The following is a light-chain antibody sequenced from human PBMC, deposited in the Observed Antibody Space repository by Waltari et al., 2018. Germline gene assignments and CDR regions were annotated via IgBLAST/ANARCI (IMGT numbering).Light chain of an antibody. V-gene: IGKV1-5*01. J-gene: IGKJ2*01. Sequence: IAMTQSPSTLSPSVGDSVTITCRASQKIGTGVAWYTQKPGKAPKLLIFDGSTLESGVPSRFSGSASGTDFTLTINSLQPDDFASYFCQQYNSYLSSFGQGTKLEI. CDR2: DGS. CDR3: QQYNSYLSS. CDR1: QKIGTG.